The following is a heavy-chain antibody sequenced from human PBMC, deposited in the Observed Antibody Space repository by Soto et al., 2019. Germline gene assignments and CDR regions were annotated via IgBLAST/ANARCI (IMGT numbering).Heavy chain of an antibody. J-gene: IGHJ6*04. Sequence: GGSLRLSCAACGFTFSGYAINGVRQAPGKGLEWVSGISGSGGSTYYADSVRGRFTISRDNSKNTLYLQMNSLRAEDTAVYYSAKGYDFWSGSSDVWGKGTTVTVSS. V-gene: IGHV3-23*01. D-gene: IGHD3-3*01. CDR2: ISGSGGST. CDR3: AKGYDFWSGSSDV. CDR1: GFTFSGYA.